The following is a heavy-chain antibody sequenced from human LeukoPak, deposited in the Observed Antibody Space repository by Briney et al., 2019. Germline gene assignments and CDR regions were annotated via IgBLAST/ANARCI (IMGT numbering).Heavy chain of an antibody. V-gene: IGHV3-11*06. Sequence: GGSLRLSCAASGFTFSDYYMSWIRQAPGKGLEWVSSISSSSSYIYYANSVKGRFTISRDNAKNSLYLQMNSLRAEDTAVYYCAREVVWYSYGYFDAQGYYYYMDVWGKGTTVTVSS. CDR3: AREVVWYSYGYFDAQGYYYYMDV. D-gene: IGHD5-18*01. CDR1: GFTFSDYY. J-gene: IGHJ6*03. CDR2: ISSSSSYI.